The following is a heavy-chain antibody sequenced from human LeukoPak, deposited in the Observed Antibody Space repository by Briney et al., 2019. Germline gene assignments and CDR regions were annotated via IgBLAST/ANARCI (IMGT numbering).Heavy chain of an antibody. CDR3: ARDSYGWGNDY. Sequence: ASGIVSCKASGYTFTAYYMHWVRQAPGQGLEWVGWINPKSGDTNYVPKIQGSVPITSDTSLSTVYMELITLASDDTAVYYCARDSYGWGNDYWGHGTLVTVSS. D-gene: IGHD3-10*01. J-gene: IGHJ4*01. CDR1: GYTFTAYY. CDR2: INPKSGDT. V-gene: IGHV1-2*04.